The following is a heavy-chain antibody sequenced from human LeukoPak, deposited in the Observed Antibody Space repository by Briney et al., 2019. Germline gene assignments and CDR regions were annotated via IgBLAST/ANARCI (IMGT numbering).Heavy chain of an antibody. J-gene: IGHJ4*02. V-gene: IGHV3-23*01. CDR1: GFIFNSYG. CDR3: AKDKYSSSSGGFDY. CDR2: ISRSGFST. Sequence: GGSLRLSCAASGFIFNSYGMSWVRQAPGKGLEWVSGISRSGFSTDYAGSVKGRFTTSRDKSKNTLYLQMNSLRAEGTAVYYRAKDKYSSSSGGFDYWGQGTLVTVSS. D-gene: IGHD6-6*01.